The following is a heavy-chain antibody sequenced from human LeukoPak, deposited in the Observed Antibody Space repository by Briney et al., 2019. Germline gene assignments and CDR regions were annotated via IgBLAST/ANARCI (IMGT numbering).Heavy chain of an antibody. Sequence: GGSLRLSCAASGFTFSSYAMHWVRQAPGKGLEWVAVISYDGSNKYYADSVKGRFTISRDNSKNTLYLQMHSLRPGDTAVYYCVREDTPATANYWGQGTLVTISS. CDR3: VREDTPATANY. CDR2: ISYDGSNK. CDR1: GFTFSSYA. J-gene: IGHJ4*02. V-gene: IGHV3-30-3*01. D-gene: IGHD2-21*02.